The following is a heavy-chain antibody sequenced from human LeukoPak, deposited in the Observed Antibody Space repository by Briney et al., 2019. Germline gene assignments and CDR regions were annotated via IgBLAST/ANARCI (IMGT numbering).Heavy chain of an antibody. Sequence: SETLSLTCAVYGGSFSGYYWSWIRQPPGKGLEWIGESKHSGGTNYNPSLKSRVTISVDTSKKQFSLTLTSVTAADTAVYYCARGQWEVRGISITQLDYWGQGSLVTVSS. J-gene: IGHJ4*02. CDR2: SKHSGGT. CDR1: GGSFSGYY. V-gene: IGHV4-34*01. D-gene: IGHD3-10*01. CDR3: ARGQWEVRGISITQLDY.